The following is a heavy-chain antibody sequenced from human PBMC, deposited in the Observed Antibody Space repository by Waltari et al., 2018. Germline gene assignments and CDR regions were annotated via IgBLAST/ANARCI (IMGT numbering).Heavy chain of an antibody. CDR2: INHSGST. Sequence: QVQLQQWGAGLLKPSETLSLTCAVYGGSFSGYYWSWIRQPPGKGLEWIGEINHSGSTNYNPSLKSRVTISVDTSKNQFSLKLSSVTAADTAVYYCARALSMSPGAAAPPVWGQGTLVTVSS. CDR3: ARALSMSPGAAAPPV. J-gene: IGHJ4*02. V-gene: IGHV4-34*01. D-gene: IGHD6-13*01. CDR1: GGSFSGYY.